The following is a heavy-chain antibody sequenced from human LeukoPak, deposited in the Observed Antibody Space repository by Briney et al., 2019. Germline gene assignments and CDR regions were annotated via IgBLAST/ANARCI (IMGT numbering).Heavy chain of an antibody. V-gene: IGHV4-34*01. J-gene: IGHJ4*02. CDR1: GGSFSGYY. CDR2: INHSGST. Sequence: PSETLSLTCAVYGGSFSGYYWSWIRQPPGKGLEWIGEINHSGSTNYNPSLKSRVTISVDTSKNQFSLKLSSVTAADTAVYYCARLVIAAAGTLGFDYWGQGTLVTVSS. D-gene: IGHD6-13*01. CDR3: ARLVIAAAGTLGFDY.